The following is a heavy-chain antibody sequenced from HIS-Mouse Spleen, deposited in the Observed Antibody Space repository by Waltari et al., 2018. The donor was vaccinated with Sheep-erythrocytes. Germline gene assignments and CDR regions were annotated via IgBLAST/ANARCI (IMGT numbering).Heavy chain of an antibody. CDR3: AKQTLRRTYFDY. Sequence: EVQLLESGGGLVQPGGSLRLSCAASGFTFSSYAMSWVRQAPGKGLEWVSAISGSGGSTYYADSVKGRLTISRDNSKNTLYLQMNSLRAEDTAVYYCAKQTLRRTYFDYWGQGTLVTVSS. CDR1: GFTFSSYA. J-gene: IGHJ4*02. D-gene: IGHD4-17*01. V-gene: IGHV3-23*01. CDR2: ISGSGGST.